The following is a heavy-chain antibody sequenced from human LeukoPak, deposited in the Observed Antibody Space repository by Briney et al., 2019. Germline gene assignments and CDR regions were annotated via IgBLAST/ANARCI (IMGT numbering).Heavy chain of an antibody. J-gene: IGHJ1*01. CDR1: GGSISSSSYY. V-gene: IGHV4-39*01. CDR2: IYYSGST. Sequence: PSETLSLTCTVSGGSISSSSYYWGWIRQPPGKGLEWIGSIYYSGSTYYNPSLKSRVTISVDTSKNQFSLKLSSVTAADTAVYYCARAAGGKYSSGYHQSYFQHWGQGTLVTVSS. CDR3: ARAAGGKYSSGYHQSYFQH. D-gene: IGHD3-22*01.